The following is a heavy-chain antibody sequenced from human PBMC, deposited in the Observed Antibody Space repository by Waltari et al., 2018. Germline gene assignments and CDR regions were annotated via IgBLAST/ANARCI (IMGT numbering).Heavy chain of an antibody. CDR2: IIPIFGTA. V-gene: IGHV1-69*08. CDR3: ARESSSSGTSPFDY. J-gene: IGHJ4*02. D-gene: IGHD6-19*01. CDR1: GGPFSSYA. Sequence: QVQPVQSGAEVKKPGSSVKVSCKASGGPFSSYASSWGRQAPGQGLEWMGRIIPIFGTANYAQKFQGRVTITADKSTSTAYMELSSLRSEDTAVYYCARESSSSGTSPFDYWGQGTLVTVSS.